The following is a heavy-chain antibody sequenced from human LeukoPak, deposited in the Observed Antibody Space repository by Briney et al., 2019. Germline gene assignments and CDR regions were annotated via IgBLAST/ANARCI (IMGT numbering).Heavy chain of an antibody. CDR3: ARGLGFFGYYYDSSAYYGY. V-gene: IGHV3-11*06. D-gene: IGHD3-22*01. J-gene: IGHJ4*02. CDR1: GFIFSDYY. CDR2: ISSSSSYI. Sequence: GGSLRLSCAASGFIFSDYYMSWIRQAPGKGLEWVSSISSSSSYIYYADSVKGRFTISRDNAKNSLYLQMNSLRAEDTAVYYCARGLGFFGYYYDSSAYYGYWGQGTLVTVSS.